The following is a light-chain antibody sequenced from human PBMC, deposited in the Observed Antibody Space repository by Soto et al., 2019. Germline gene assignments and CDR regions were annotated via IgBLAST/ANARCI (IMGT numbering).Light chain of an antibody. CDR2: GNS. CDR3: QSYDSSLSSYV. Sequence: QSVLTQPPSVSGAPGQRVTISCTGSSSNIGAGYDVHWYQQLPGTAPKLLIYGNSNRPSGVLDRFSGSKSVTSASLAITGLQAEDEADYYCQSYDSSLSSYVFGTGTKLTVL. CDR1: SSNIGAGYD. J-gene: IGLJ1*01. V-gene: IGLV1-40*01.